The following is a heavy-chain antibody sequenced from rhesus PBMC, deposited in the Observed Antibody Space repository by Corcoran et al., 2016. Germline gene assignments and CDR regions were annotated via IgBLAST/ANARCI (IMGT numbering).Heavy chain of an antibody. J-gene: IGHJ4*01. CDR1: VGHISSSNW. V-gene: IGHV4S19*01. Sequence: QVQLQESGQGLVKPSEPLSLTCAVSVGHISSSNWWSWIPQHPGKGLEWIGSISGSSGSTYYNPSLKSRVTISKDTSKNQFSLNLSSVTAADTAVYYCARDRRGYCSGGVCSSFDYWGQGVLVTVSS. D-gene: IGHD2-8*01. CDR2: ISGSSGST. CDR3: ARDRRGYCSGGVCSSFDY.